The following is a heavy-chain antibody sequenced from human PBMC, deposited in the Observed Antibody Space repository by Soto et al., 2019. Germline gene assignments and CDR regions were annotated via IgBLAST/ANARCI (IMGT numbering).Heavy chain of an antibody. J-gene: IGHJ6*02. CDR1: GGTFSSYA. D-gene: IGHD3-22*01. CDR2: IIPIFGTA. CDR3: AKYYYGSCGYYSDYYYGMDV. Sequence: SVKVSCKASGGTFSSYAISWVRQAPGQGLEWMGGIIPIFGTANYAQKFQGRVTITADESTSTAYMELSSLRSEDTAVYYCAKYYYGSCGYYSDYYYGMDVWGQGTTVAVSS. V-gene: IGHV1-69*13.